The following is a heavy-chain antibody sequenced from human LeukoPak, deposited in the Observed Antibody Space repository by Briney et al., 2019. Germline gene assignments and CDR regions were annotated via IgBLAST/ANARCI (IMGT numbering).Heavy chain of an antibody. Sequence: ASVKVSCKASGGTFSSDAITWVRQAPGQGLEWMGGIIPIFGTADYAQKFQDRVAITADKSTSTAYMELSSLISEDTAVFYCASGSSPLNWLDPWGQGTLVIVSS. D-gene: IGHD6-13*01. CDR3: ASGSSPLNWLDP. CDR2: IIPIFGTA. J-gene: IGHJ5*02. V-gene: IGHV1-69*06. CDR1: GGTFSSDA.